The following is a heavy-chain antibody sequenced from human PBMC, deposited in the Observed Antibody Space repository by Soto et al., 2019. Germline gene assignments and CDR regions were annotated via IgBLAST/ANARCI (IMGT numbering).Heavy chain of an antibody. D-gene: IGHD2-2*01. J-gene: IGHJ3*02. CDR2: INTDGGSS. CDR3: AREAGYCSRTSCYRRAFDT. Sequence: EVQLVESGGDLVQPGGSLRLSCAASGFTFSGHWMHWVRQVPGKGLXWVSRINTDGGSSAYADSVKGRFTISRDNAKNTLYLQMKGLRAEDTAVYYCAREAGYCSRTSCYRRAFDTWGQGTTVTVSS. CDR1: GFTFSGHW. V-gene: IGHV3-74*03.